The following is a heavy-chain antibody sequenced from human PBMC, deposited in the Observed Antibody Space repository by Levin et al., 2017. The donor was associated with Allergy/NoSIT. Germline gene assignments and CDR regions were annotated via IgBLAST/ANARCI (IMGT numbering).Heavy chain of an antibody. J-gene: IGHJ4*02. Sequence: GESLKISCAASGFTFSSYAMHWVRQAPGKGLEWVAVISYDGSNKYYADSVKGRFTISRDNSKNTLYLQMNSLRAEDTAVYYCASGDYEGGYFDYWGQGTLVTVSS. CDR2: ISYDGSNK. V-gene: IGHV3-30-3*01. D-gene: IGHD4-17*01. CDR1: GFTFSSYA. CDR3: ASGDYEGGYFDY.